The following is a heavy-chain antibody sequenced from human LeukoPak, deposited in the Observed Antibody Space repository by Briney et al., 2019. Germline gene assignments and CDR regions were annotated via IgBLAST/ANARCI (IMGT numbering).Heavy chain of an antibody. D-gene: IGHD3-10*01. CDR3: ARLYGSDSVADY. CDR2: IYYSGST. Sequence: PSETLSLTCTVSGGSIRSYYWSWIRQPPGKGLEWIGYIYYSGSTNYNPSLKSRVTISVDTSKNQFSLKLSSVAAADTAVYYCARLYGSDSVADYWGQGTLVTVSS. J-gene: IGHJ4*02. CDR1: GGSIRSYY. V-gene: IGHV4-59*01.